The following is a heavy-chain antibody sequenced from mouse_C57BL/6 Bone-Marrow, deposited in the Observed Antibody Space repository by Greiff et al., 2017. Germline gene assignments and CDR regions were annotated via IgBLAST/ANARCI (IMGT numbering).Heavy chain of an antibody. CDR3: SRQCIYYDYDYAMDY. J-gene: IGHJ4*01. CDR2: INPNYGTT. Sequence: LQESGPELVKPGASVKISCKASGYSFTDYNMNWVKQSNGKSLEWIGVINPNYGTTSYNQKFKGKATLTVDQSSSTAYMQLNSLTSEDSAVYYCSRQCIYYDYDYAMDYWGQGTSVTVSS. CDR1: GYSFTDYN. V-gene: IGHV1-39*01. D-gene: IGHD2-4*01.